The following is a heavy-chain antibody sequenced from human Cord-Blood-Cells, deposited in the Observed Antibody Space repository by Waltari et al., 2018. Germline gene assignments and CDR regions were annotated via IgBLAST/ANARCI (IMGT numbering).Heavy chain of an antibody. Sequence: QVQLVESGGGVVQPGRSLRLSCAAPGFTFSSNAMHWVRQAPGKGLEWVAVISYDGSNKYYADSVKGRFTISRDNSKNTLYLQMNSLRAEDTAVYYCARDSGYSYGPFDYWGQGTLVTVSS. D-gene: IGHD5-18*01. J-gene: IGHJ4*02. CDR1: GFTFSSNA. CDR3: ARDSGYSYGPFDY. CDR2: ISYDGSNK. V-gene: IGHV3-30-3*01.